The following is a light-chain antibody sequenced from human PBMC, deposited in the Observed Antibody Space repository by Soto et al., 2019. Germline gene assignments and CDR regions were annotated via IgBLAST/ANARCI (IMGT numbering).Light chain of an antibody. CDR3: ISYKTDDTSV. CDR1: RSDNGASNS. J-gene: IGLJ1*01. Sequence: QSALAQPASVSGSPGQSITISCAGTRSDNGASNSVSWYQHLPGRSPTLIIYEATNRPSGVSERFSGSKAGDTASLTISGLQADDEAEYFCISYKTDDTSVFGSGTKVTVL. V-gene: IGLV2-14*01. CDR2: EAT.